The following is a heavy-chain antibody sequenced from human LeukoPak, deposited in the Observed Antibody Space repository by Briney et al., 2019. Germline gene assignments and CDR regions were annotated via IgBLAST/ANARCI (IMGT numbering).Heavy chain of an antibody. J-gene: IGHJ4*01. D-gene: IGHD1-1*01. V-gene: IGHV3-72*01. CDR1: GFTVSDHY. CDR3: ARGSYNGGWRDMDQ. CDR2: SRNRANRYTT. Sequence: PGGSLRLSCAASGFTVSDHYMDWVRQAPGKGLEWVGRSRNRANRYTTEYAASVKGRFTISRDDSQSSLFLQMNSLKTEDTAVYYCARGSYNGGWRDMDQWGHGTLVTVSS.